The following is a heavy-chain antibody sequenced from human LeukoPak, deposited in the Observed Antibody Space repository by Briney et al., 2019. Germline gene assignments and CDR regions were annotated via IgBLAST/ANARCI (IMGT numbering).Heavy chain of an antibody. V-gene: IGHV4-38-2*02. Sequence: PSETLSLTCAVSGYSISSDYYWAWIRPSPEKGLQWIGTIYHSGRAYYNPSLKSRVTISVDTSKNQFSLNLTSVTAADTAVYYCARDDGSNRMLYYFDYWGQGILVTVSS. CDR2: IYHSGRA. CDR1: GYSISSDYY. J-gene: IGHJ4*02. CDR3: ARDDGSNRMLYYFDY. D-gene: IGHD1-14*01.